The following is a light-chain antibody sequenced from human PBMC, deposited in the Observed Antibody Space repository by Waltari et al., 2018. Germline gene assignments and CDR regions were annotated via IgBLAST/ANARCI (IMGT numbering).Light chain of an antibody. V-gene: IGLV2-14*03. J-gene: IGLJ2*01. CDR3: SSHSNSGSYVV. CDR1: SSDVGRYNY. Sequence: QSALTQPASVSGSPGQSITISCTGTSSDVGRYNYVSWYQQHPGKAPKLMIYDVSYRPPGVSVRFSGSKSGNTASLTISGLQAEDEADYYCSSHSNSGSYVVFGGGTKLTVL. CDR2: DVS.